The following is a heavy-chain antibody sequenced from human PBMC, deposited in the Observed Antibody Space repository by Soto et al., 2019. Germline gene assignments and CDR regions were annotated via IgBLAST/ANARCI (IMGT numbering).Heavy chain of an antibody. CDR3: AKDLRGLHSSSWYYYGMDV. V-gene: IGHV3-30*18. CDR1: GFTFSSYG. Sequence: QVQLVESGGGVVQPGRSLRLSCAASGFTFSSYGIHWVRQAPGKGLEWLAVMSYDGSNKYYADSVKGRFTISRDNSKNTLYLEMNSLRAEDTAVYYCAKDLRGLHSSSWYYYGMDVWGPGTTVTVSS. CDR2: MSYDGSNK. D-gene: IGHD6-13*01. J-gene: IGHJ6*02.